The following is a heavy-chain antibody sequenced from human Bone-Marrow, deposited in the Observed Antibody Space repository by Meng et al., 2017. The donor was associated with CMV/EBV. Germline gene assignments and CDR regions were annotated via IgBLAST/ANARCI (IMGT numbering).Heavy chain of an antibody. V-gene: IGHV3-33*06. CDR2: IWYDGRNK. Sequence: SCVASGFTFSSYGMHWVRQAPGKGLEWVAVIWYDGRNKYYADSVKGGFTISRDNSKNTLYLQMNRMRAEDTAVYYYSKDPFDPWGQGTLVTVSS. CDR1: GFTFSSYG. CDR3: SKDPFDP. J-gene: IGHJ5*02.